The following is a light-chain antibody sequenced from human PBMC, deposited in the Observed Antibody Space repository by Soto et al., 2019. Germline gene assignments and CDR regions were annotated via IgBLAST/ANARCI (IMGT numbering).Light chain of an antibody. J-gene: IGKJ1*01. CDR1: QSIRSY. V-gene: IGKV1-39*01. CDR3: QQSYSTTWT. Sequence: DIQLTQSPSSLSASVGDKVTITCRASQSIRSYLNWVQQKPGKAPKLLIYDASSLQTGVPSRFSSSGSETDFTLTISSLQPEDFATYSCQQSYSTTWTFGQGTKVDIK. CDR2: DAS.